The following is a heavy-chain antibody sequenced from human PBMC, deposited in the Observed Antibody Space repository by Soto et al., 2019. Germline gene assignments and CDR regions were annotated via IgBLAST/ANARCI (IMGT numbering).Heavy chain of an antibody. CDR1: GFTFNNYN. V-gene: IGHV3-21*01. Sequence: PGGSLRLSCAASGFTFNNYNMNWVRQAPGKGLEWVSSISSGSTYIYYADSVKGRFTFSRDNAKNSLYLQMNSLRAEDTAVYYCARAYLGRLPRRADYYYALDVWGQGTTVTVSS. D-gene: IGHD1-26*01. CDR3: ARAYLGRLPRRADYYYALDV. J-gene: IGHJ6*02. CDR2: ISSGSTYI.